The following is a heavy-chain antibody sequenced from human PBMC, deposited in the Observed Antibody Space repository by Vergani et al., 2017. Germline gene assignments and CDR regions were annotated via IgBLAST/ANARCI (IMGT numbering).Heavy chain of an antibody. V-gene: IGHV3-43*01. CDR2: ISWDGGST. CDR1: GFTFDDYT. D-gene: IGHD6-19*01. J-gene: IGHJ6*02. CDR3: AKDISGLPEYYHYYYGMDV. Sequence: EVQLVESGGVVVQPGGSLRLSCAASGFTFDDYTMHWVRQAPGKGLEWVSLISWDGGSTYYADSVKGRFTISRDNSKNSLYLQMNSLRTDDTALYYCAKDISGLPEYYHYYYGMDVGGQGTTVTVS.